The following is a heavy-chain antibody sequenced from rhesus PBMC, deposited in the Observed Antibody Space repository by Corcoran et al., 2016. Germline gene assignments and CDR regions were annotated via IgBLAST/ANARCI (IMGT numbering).Heavy chain of an antibody. V-gene: IGHV3S5*01. CDR3: AVTAYYSGSDFDY. CDR1: GFTFSSYG. D-gene: IGHD3-16*01. Sequence: EVQLVETGGGLVQPGGSLKLSCAASGFTFSSYGMSWVRQAPGKVLEWVSAINNNSGTTYYADSVEGRFTISRDNSKNTLSLQMNSLRAEDTAVYYCAVTAYYSGSDFDYWGQGVLVTVSS. CDR2: INNNSGTT. J-gene: IGHJ4*01.